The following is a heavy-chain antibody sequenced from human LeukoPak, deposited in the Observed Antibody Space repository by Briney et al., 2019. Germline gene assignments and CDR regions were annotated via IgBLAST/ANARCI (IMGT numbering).Heavy chain of an antibody. CDR1: GYTFTGYY. J-gene: IGHJ5*02. D-gene: IGHD6-19*01. CDR3: ARGTRSGWSNNWFDP. Sequence: ASVKVSCKASGYTFTGYYMHWVRQAPGQRLEWMGWINAGNGNTKYSQEFQGRVTITRDTSASTAYMELSSLRSEDMAVYYCARGTRSGWSNNWFDPWGQGTLVTVSS. CDR2: INAGNGNT. V-gene: IGHV1-3*03.